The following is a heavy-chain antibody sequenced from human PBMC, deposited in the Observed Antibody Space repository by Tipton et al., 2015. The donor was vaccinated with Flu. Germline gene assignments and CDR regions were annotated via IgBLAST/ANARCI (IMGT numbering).Heavy chain of an antibody. J-gene: IGHJ5*02. CDR2: IYSSGTI. CDR1: GGSISNNY. CDR3: ARGSGHFDT. Sequence: TLSLTCTVSGGSISNNYWSWIRQPAGKELEWIGRIYSSGTINYSPSLQSRLTMSVDTSKNQFSLKLASVTAADTAVYFCARGSGHFDTWGQGTLVTVSS. V-gene: IGHV4-4*07.